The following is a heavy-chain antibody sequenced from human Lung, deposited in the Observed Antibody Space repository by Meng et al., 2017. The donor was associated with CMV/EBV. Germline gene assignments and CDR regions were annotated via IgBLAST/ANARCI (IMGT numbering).Heavy chain of an antibody. Sequence: ASVXVSXKASGYTFTSYYMHWVRQAPGQGLEWMGIINPSGGSTSYAQKFQGRVTMTRDTSTSTVYMELSSLRSEDTAVYYCARLGYYDSSPLGDYFDYWGQGTXVTVYS. CDR1: GYTFTSYY. J-gene: IGHJ4*02. CDR2: INPSGGST. D-gene: IGHD3-22*01. CDR3: ARLGYYDSSPLGDYFDY. V-gene: IGHV1-46*01.